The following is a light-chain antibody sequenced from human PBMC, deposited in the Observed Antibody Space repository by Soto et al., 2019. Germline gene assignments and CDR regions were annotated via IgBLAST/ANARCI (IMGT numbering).Light chain of an antibody. V-gene: IGLV2-14*03. CDR3: SSYTSTTTPEV. J-gene: IGLJ2*01. CDR1: SSDVGGHNY. Sequence: QSALTQPASVSGSLGQSITISCTGTSSDVGGHNYVSWYQQHPGEAPKLLIYDVINRPSGVPSRFSGSKSGNTASLTISGLQAEDEADYHCSSYTSTTTPEVFGGGTKVTVL. CDR2: DVI.